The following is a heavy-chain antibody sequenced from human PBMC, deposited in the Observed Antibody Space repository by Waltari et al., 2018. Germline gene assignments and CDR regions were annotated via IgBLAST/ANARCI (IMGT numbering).Heavy chain of an antibody. V-gene: IGHV4-61*02. CDR2: IYTSGST. CDR3: ARAVDYTYDY. CDR1: GGSISSGSYY. Sequence: QVQLQESGPGLVKPSQTLSLTCTVSGGSISSGSYYWSWIRQPAGKGLEGIGRIYTSGSTNYNPSLKSRVTISVDTSKNQFSLKLSSVTAADTAVYYCARAVDYTYDYWGQGTLVTVSS. D-gene: IGHD4-4*01. J-gene: IGHJ4*02.